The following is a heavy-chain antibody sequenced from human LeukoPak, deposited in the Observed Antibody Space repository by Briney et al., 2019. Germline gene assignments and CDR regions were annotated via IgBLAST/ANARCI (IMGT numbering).Heavy chain of an antibody. Sequence: GGSLRLSCAASGFNLNSYMMNWVRQAPGKGLEWVSSISSTGSYIYHADSVKGRFTISRDNPGNVVYLQMDSLRAEDTAVYYCSRVAQSGPTGWFDPWGQGTLVTVSS. D-gene: IGHD1-1*01. J-gene: IGHJ5*02. CDR2: ISSTGSYI. CDR3: SRVAQSGPTGWFDP. V-gene: IGHV3-21*01. CDR1: GFNLNSYM.